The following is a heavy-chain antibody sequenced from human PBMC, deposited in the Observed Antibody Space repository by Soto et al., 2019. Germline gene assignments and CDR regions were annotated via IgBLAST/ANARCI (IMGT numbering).Heavy chain of an antibody. CDR1: GGSISSYY. J-gene: IGHJ4*02. D-gene: IGHD6-6*01. Sequence: ASETLSLTCTVSGGSISSYYWSWIRQPPGKGLEWIGYIYYSGSTNYNPSLKSRVTISVDTSKNQFSLKLSSVTAADTAVYYCARLRSIAARAGGIDYWGQGTLVTVSS. CDR2: IYYSGST. CDR3: ARLRSIAARAGGIDY. V-gene: IGHV4-59*08.